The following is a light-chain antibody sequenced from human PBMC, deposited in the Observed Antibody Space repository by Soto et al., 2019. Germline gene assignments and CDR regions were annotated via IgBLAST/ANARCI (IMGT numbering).Light chain of an antibody. CDR3: MQALQTPPWT. CDR1: QSLLHSNGYNY. J-gene: IGKJ1*01. V-gene: IGKV2-28*01. Sequence: DIVMTQSPLSLPVTPGEPASISCRSSQSLLHSNGYNYLDWYLQKPGQSPQLLIYLGSNRASGVPNRFSGGGSGTDFTLKISRVEAGDVGVYYCMQALQTPPWTFGQGTKVEIK. CDR2: LGS.